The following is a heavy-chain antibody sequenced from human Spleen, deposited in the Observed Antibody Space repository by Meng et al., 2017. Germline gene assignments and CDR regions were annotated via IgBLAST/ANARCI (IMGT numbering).Heavy chain of an antibody. CDR2: IHPGDSDI. CDR3: ARRQTSGWGGFYYYAMDV. D-gene: IGHD6-19*01. Sequence: GESLKISCKGSGYNFPSYWIGWVRQMPGKGLEWMGIIHPGDSDIRYSPSFNGQVTISADRSTNTAYLQWRSLKASDSAMYYCARRQTSGWGGFYYYAMDVWGPGTSVTVSS. J-gene: IGHJ6*02. V-gene: IGHV5-51*01. CDR1: GYNFPSYW.